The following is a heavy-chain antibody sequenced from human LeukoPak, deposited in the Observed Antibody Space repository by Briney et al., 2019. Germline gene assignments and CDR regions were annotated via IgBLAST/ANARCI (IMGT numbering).Heavy chain of an antibody. D-gene: IGHD6-13*01. CDR3: ARLAAGKNDY. Sequence: PSETLSLTCAVYGGSFSGYYWSWIRQPPGKGLEWIGEINHSGSTNYDPSLKSRVTISVDTSKNRFSLKLSSVTAADTAVYYCARLAAGKNDYWGQGTLVTVSS. V-gene: IGHV4-34*01. J-gene: IGHJ4*02. CDR1: GGSFSGYY. CDR2: INHSGST.